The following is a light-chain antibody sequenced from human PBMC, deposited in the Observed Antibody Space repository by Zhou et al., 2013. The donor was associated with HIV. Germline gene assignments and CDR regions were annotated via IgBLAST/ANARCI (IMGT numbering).Light chain of an antibody. J-gene: IGKJ1*01. V-gene: IGKV1-39*01. Sequence: DIQMTQSPSSVSASVGDRVTITCRASQSINNKLAWYQQKPGKAPKLLIYAASSLQSGVPSRFSASGSGTDFSLTISSLHPEDFATYYCEQSYTTPWTFGQGTKVEI. CDR1: QSINNK. CDR2: AAS. CDR3: EQSYTTPWT.